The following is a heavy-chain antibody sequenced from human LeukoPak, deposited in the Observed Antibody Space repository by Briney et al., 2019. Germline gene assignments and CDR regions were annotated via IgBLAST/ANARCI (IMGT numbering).Heavy chain of an antibody. V-gene: IGHV4-31*03. D-gene: IGHD3-22*01. CDR2: IYYSGST. CDR1: GGSISSGGYY. Sequence: SETLSLTCTVSGGSISSGGYYWSWIRQHPGTGLEWIGYIYYSGSTYYNPSLKSRVTISVDTSKNQFSLKLSSVTAADTAVYYCARLVGSSYYYDSSGEGWFAPWGQGPRVPVPS. CDR3: ARLVGSSYYYDSSGEGWFAP. J-gene: IGHJ5*02.